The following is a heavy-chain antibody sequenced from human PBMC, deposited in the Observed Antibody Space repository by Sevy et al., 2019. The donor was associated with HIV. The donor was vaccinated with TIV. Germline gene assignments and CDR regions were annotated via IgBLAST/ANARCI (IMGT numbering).Heavy chain of an antibody. CDR2: IYYSGST. J-gene: IGHJ5*02. Sequence: KQSQTLSLTCTVSGGSISSSSYYWGWIRQPPGKGLEWIGSIYYSGSTYYNPSLKSRVTISVDTSKNQFSLKLSSVTAADTAVYYCARLIAAAGTGKDWFDPWGQGTLVTVSS. V-gene: IGHV4-39*01. CDR1: GGSISSSSYY. D-gene: IGHD6-13*01. CDR3: ARLIAAAGTGKDWFDP.